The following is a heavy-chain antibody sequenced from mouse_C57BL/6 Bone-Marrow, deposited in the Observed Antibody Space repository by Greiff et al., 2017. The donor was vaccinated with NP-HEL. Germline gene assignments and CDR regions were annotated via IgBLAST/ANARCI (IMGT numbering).Heavy chain of an antibody. CDR2: IDPSDSYT. CDR3: ARSPSSYGSHWCIDV. D-gene: IGHD1-1*01. CDR1: GYTFTSYW. V-gene: IGHV1-59*01. Sequence: QVQLQQPGAELVRPGTSVKLSCKASGYTFTSYWMHWVKQRPGQGLEWIGVIDPSDSYTNYNQKFKGKATLTVDTSSSTAYMQLSRLTSESSAVHYCARSPSSYGSHWCIDVWGTGTTVTVSS. J-gene: IGHJ1*03.